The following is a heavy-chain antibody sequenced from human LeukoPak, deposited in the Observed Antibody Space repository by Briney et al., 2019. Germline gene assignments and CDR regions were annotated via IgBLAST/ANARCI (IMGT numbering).Heavy chain of an antibody. D-gene: IGHD3-10*01. V-gene: IGHV4-59*08. J-gene: IGHJ6*02. Sequence: SETLSLTCTVSGGSISSYYWSWVRQPPGKGLEWIGYIYYSGSTNYNPSLKSRVTISVDTSKNQFSLKLSSVTAADTAVYYCARGSTYYYGMDVWGQGTTVTVSS. CDR1: GGSISSYY. CDR2: IYYSGST. CDR3: ARGSTYYYGMDV.